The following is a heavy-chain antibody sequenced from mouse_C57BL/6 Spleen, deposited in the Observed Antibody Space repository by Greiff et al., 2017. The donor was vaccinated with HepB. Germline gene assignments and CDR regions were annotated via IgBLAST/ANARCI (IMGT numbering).Heavy chain of an antibody. D-gene: IGHD2-4*01. V-gene: IGHV1-15*01. Sequence: QVQLQQSGAELVRPGASVTLSCKASGYTFTDYEMHWVKQTPVHGLEWIGAIDPETGGTAYNQKFKGKAILTADKSSSTAYMELRSLTSEDSAVYYCTSDYDYFDYWGQGTTLTVSS. CDR3: TSDYDYFDY. CDR1: GYTFTDYE. J-gene: IGHJ2*01. CDR2: IDPETGGT.